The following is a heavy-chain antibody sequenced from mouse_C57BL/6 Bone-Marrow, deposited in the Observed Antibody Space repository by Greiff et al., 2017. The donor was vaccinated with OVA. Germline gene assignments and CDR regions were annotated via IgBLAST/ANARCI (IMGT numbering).Heavy chain of an antibody. Sequence: VQLVESGPGLVAPSQSLSITCTVSGFSLTSYAISWVRQPPGKGLEWLGVIWTGGGTNYNSALKSRLSISKDNSKSQVFLKMNSLQTDDTARYYCARTRSYYGNYEGFAYWGQGTLVTVSA. CDR3: ARTRSYYGNYEGFAY. CDR1: GFSLTSYA. CDR2: IWTGGGT. J-gene: IGHJ3*01. D-gene: IGHD2-1*01. V-gene: IGHV2-9-1*01.